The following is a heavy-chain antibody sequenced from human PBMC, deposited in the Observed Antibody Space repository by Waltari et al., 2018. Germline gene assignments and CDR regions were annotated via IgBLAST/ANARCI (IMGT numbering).Heavy chain of an antibody. CDR3: AKSWAPSYYYYGMDV. Sequence: EVQLLESGGGLVQPGGSLRLSCAASGFTFSSYAMSWVRQSPGKGLEWVSAISGSGGRTYYADSVKGRFTISRDNSKNTLYLQMNSLRAEDTAVYYCAKSWAPSYYYYGMDVWGQGTTVTVSS. D-gene: IGHD1-26*01. CDR1: GFTFSSYA. CDR2: ISGSGGRT. J-gene: IGHJ6*02. V-gene: IGHV3-23*01.